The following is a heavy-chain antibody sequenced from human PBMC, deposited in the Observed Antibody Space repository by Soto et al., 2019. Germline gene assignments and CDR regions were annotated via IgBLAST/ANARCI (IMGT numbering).Heavy chain of an antibody. V-gene: IGHV1-69*13. CDR3: ARNIVVVTAVGWFDP. J-gene: IGHJ5*02. D-gene: IGHD2-21*02. CDR1: GGTFSSYA. Sequence: SVKVSCKASGGTFSSYAISWVRQAPGQGLEWMGGIIPIFGTANYAQKFQGRVTITADESTSTAYMELSSLRSEDTAVYYCARNIVVVTAVGWFDPWGQRTLVTVSS. CDR2: IIPIFGTA.